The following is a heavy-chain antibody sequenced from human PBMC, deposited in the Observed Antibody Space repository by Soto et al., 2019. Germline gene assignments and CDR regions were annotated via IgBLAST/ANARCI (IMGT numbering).Heavy chain of an antibody. V-gene: IGHV4-4*02. Sequence: SETLSLTCTVSGASISRYYWSWVRQLPGKGLEWIGEIFHSGSTNYNPSLKSRVTISVDKSKNQFFLKLNSVTAADTAVYYCMRQSDCSGGACSSGNWGQGTLVTVSS. J-gene: IGHJ4*02. CDR1: GASISRYY. CDR2: IFHSGST. D-gene: IGHD2-15*01. CDR3: MRQSDCSGGACSSGN.